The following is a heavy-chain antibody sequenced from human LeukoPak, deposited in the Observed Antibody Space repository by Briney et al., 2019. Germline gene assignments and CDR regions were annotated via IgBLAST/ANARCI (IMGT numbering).Heavy chain of an antibody. CDR2: ISVYNGNT. CDR1: GYTFTSYG. J-gene: IGHJ6*02. Sequence: GASVKVSCKASGYTFTSYGVSWVRQAPGQGPEWMGWISVYNGNTNYAQRLQGRVTMTTDTSTSTAYMELRSLRSDDTAVYYCARGYCSGGRCYDILNHQYGMDVWGQGTTVTVSS. V-gene: IGHV1-18*01. CDR3: ARGYCSGGRCYDILNHQYGMDV. D-gene: IGHD2-15*01.